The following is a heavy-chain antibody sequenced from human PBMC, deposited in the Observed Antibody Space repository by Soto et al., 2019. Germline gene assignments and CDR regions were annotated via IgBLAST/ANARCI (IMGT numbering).Heavy chain of an antibody. CDR2: ISSNGGST. V-gene: IGHV3-64D*08. D-gene: IGHD6-13*01. CDR1: GFTFSSYS. J-gene: IGHJ6*02. Sequence: GGSLRLSCSASGFTFSSYSMHWVRQAPGKGLEYVSAISSNGGSTYYADSVKGRFTISRDNSKNTLYLQMSSLRAEDTAVYYCVKTSQYSSSWDYYYYGMDVWGQGTTVTVSS. CDR3: VKTSQYSSSWDYYYYGMDV.